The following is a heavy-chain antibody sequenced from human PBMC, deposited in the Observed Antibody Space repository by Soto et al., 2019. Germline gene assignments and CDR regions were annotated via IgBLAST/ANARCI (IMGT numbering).Heavy chain of an antibody. Sequence: SETLSLTCTVTGASINIEGYYWSWIRQHPVKGLEWIGEINHSGSTNSNPALGSRVTISVDTSKNQFSLKLSSVTAADTAVYYCASVSGVTTFDYWGQGTLVTVSS. CDR3: ASVSGVTTFDY. CDR1: GASINIEGYY. D-gene: IGHD4-17*01. V-gene: IGHV4-34*01. CDR2: INHSGST. J-gene: IGHJ4*02.